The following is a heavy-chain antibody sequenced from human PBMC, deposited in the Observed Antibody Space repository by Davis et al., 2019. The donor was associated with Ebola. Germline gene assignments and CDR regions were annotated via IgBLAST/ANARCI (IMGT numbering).Heavy chain of an antibody. Sequence: GESLKISCAVSGFNFSHYAMSWVRQAPGKGLEWVASISGSGKTTYYADSVEGRFNISRDNSKNTHSLHMNSVRGEDTAVYYCAKDKGFWVPPDWFGPWGQGVQVTVSS. V-gene: IGHV3-23*01. CDR2: ISGSGKTT. D-gene: IGHD3-16*01. J-gene: IGHJ5*02. CDR3: AKDKGFWVPPDWFGP. CDR1: GFNFSHYA.